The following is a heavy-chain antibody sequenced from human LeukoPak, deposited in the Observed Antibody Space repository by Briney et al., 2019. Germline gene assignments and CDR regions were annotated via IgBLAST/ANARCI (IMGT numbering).Heavy chain of an antibody. CDR3: ARQDRYSGSYPLRY. D-gene: IGHD1-26*01. CDR2: IYPGDSDT. J-gene: IGHJ4*02. V-gene: IGHV5-51*01. Sequence: GESLQISCKGSGYSFTSYWIGWVRPMPGKGLEWMGIIYPGDSDTRYSPSFQGQVTISADKSISTAYLQWSSLKASDTAMYYCARQDRYSGSYPLRYWGQGTLVTVSS. CDR1: GYSFTSYW.